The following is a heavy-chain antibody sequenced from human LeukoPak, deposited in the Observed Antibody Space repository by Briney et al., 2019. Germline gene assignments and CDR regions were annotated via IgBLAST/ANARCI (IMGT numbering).Heavy chain of an antibody. J-gene: IGHJ4*02. CDR1: GFTFSNSA. Sequence: GGSLRLSCAASGFTFSNSALNWVRQAPGKGLEWVSTIANSGDNTYCADSVKGRFTISRDNSKNTLYLQMNSLRAEDTAVYYCARGGNYGSGSPTHDYWGQGTLVTVSS. CDR2: IANSGDNT. D-gene: IGHD3-10*01. CDR3: ARGGNYGSGSPTHDY. V-gene: IGHV3-23*01.